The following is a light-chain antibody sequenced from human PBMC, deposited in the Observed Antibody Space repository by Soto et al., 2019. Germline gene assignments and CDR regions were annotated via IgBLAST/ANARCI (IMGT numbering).Light chain of an antibody. V-gene: IGKV1-39*01. CDR2: AAS. J-gene: IGKJ1*01. CDR1: QYISTY. CDR3: QESYTTS. Sequence: DIQMTHSPSSLAAPAVDSLNITCRASQYISTYLNWYQQKPGKAPKLLIYAASNLQSSVPSRFSGSGSGTDFTLTISSLQPEDIATYHCQESYTTSCGQGTTVDIK.